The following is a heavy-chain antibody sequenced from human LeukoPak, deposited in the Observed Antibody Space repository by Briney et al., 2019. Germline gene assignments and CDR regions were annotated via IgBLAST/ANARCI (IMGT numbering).Heavy chain of an antibody. CDR2: IYTSGST. J-gene: IGHJ3*02. CDR1: GGSISSGSYY. Sequence: KPSETLSLTCTVSGGSISSGSYYWSWIRQPAGKGLEWIGRIYTSGSTNYNPSLKSRVTISVDTSKNQFSLKLSSVTAADTAVYYCASVTNWGFGYDAFDIWGQGTMVTVSS. V-gene: IGHV4-61*02. CDR3: ASVTNWGFGYDAFDI. D-gene: IGHD7-27*01.